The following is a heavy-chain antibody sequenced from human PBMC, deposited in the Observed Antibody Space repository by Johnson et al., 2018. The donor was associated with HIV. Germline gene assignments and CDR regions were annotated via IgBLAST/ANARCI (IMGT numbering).Heavy chain of an antibody. J-gene: IGHJ3*02. Sequence: QVQLVESGGGVVQPGRSLRLSCAASGFTFSTYGMHWVRQAPGKGLEWVALIWYDGREKDYADSVKGRFTISRDNSKNTVYLQMNSLRAEDTAVYYCAKDGFGWADAFDIWGHGTMVTVSS. D-gene: IGHD2-2*03. CDR1: GFTFSTYG. CDR3: AKDGFGWADAFDI. V-gene: IGHV3-33*06. CDR2: IWYDGREK.